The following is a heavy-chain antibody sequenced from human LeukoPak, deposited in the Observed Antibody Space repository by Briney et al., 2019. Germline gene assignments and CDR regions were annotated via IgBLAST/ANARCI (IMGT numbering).Heavy chain of an antibody. CDR2: IYYTGST. V-gene: IGHV4-59*01. CDR1: GGSISSYY. D-gene: IGHD3-22*01. J-gene: IGHJ3*02. CDR3: ASYDSSGYWAFDI. Sequence: SETLSLTCTVSGGSISSYYWSWIRQPPGKGLEWLGYIYYTGSTNYNPSLKSRVTISVDTSKNQFSLKLSSVTAADTAVYYCASYDSSGYWAFDIWGQGTMVTVSS.